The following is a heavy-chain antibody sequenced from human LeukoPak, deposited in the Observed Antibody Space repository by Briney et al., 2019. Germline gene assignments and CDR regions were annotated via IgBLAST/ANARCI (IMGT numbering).Heavy chain of an antibody. CDR3: TRGYSYGSS. Sequence: GGSLRLSCAASGFTFDDYAMHWVRQASGKGLEWVGRIRSKANSYATAYAASVKGRFTISRDDSKNTAYLQMNSLKTEDTAVYYCTRGYSYGSSWGQGTLVTVSS. CDR1: GFTFDDYA. D-gene: IGHD5-18*01. CDR2: IRSKANSYAT. J-gene: IGHJ5*02. V-gene: IGHV3-73*01.